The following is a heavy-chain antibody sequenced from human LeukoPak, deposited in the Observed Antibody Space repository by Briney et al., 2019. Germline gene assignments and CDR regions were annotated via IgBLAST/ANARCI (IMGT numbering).Heavy chain of an antibody. CDR3: ARQRITMIVVVINAFDI. CDR2: IYYSGST. Sequence: SETLSLTCTVSGCSISSSSYYWGWIRQPPGKGLEWIGSIYYSGSTYYNPSLKSRATISVDKSKNKFSLKLSSVTAADTAVYYCARQRITMIVVVINAFDIWGQGTMVTVSS. J-gene: IGHJ3*02. V-gene: IGHV4-39*01. CDR1: GCSISSSSYY. D-gene: IGHD3-22*01.